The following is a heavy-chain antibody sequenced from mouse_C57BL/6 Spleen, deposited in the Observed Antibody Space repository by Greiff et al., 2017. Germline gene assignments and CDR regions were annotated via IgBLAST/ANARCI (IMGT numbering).Heavy chain of an antibody. CDR1: GYTFTSYW. Sequence: QVQLQQPGAELVRPGSSVKLSCKASGYTFTSYWMHWVKQRPIQGLEWIGNIDPSDSETHSNQKFKDKATLTVDKSSSTAYMQLSSLTSEDSAVYYCARRGKNYGNLGYFDVWGTGTTVTVSS. J-gene: IGHJ1*03. CDR2: IDPSDSET. V-gene: IGHV1-52*01. CDR3: ARRGKNYGNLGYFDV. D-gene: IGHD2-1*01.